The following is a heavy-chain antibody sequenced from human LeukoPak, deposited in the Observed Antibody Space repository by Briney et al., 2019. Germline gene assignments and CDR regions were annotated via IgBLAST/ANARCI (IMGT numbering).Heavy chain of an antibody. Sequence: GGSLRLFCAASGFTFSSYAMSWVRQAPGKGLEWVSGISGSHSAYYSDSVKGRFTISRDNSENTLFLQMNSLRAEGTAVYYCAKAGFRDYFQYWGQGSLVTVSS. CDR1: GFTFSSYA. CDR3: AKAGFRDYFQY. V-gene: IGHV3-23*01. CDR2: ISGSHSA. J-gene: IGHJ4*02.